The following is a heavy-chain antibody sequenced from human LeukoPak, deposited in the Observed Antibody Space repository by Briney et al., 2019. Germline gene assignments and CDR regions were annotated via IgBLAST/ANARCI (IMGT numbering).Heavy chain of an antibody. J-gene: IGHJ4*02. CDR1: GYSFSNYA. V-gene: IGHV3-23*01. CDR3: AKRRTTVITMDYFDY. Sequence: SGGSLRLSCAASGYSFSNYATSWVRQAPGKGLEWVSGISGGTGTPFYADSVKGRFTISRDNSKNTLYLQMSSLRGEDTAVYYCAKRRTTVITMDYFDYWGQGTLVTVSS. D-gene: IGHD4-17*01. CDR2: ISGGTGTP.